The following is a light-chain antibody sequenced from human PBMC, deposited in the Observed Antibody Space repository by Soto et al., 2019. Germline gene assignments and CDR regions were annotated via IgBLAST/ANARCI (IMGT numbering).Light chain of an antibody. V-gene: IGLV2-14*01. Sequence: SVLTQPASVSGSPGQSITISCTGTSSDVGAYNYDSWYQQYPGEAPKVIIYDVSHRPAGVSNRFSGSKSGNTASLTISGLQTRDEADYYCSSYTSATTYVFGTGTKVHRP. CDR1: SSDVGAYNY. J-gene: IGLJ1*01. CDR3: SSYTSATTYV. CDR2: DVS.